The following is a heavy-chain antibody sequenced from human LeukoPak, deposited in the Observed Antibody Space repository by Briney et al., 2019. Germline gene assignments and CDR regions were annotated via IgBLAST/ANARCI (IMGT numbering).Heavy chain of an antibody. D-gene: IGHD3-3*01. CDR3: ARERYDFWSGYPQYYYYYGMDV. Sequence: GASVKVSCKASGYTFTSYAMHWVRQAPGQRLEWMGWINAGNGNTKYSQKFQGRVTITRDTSVSTAYMELSSLRSEDTAVYYCARERYDFWSGYPQYYYYYGMDVWGQGTTVTVSS. V-gene: IGHV1-3*01. CDR2: INAGNGNT. J-gene: IGHJ6*02. CDR1: GYTFTSYA.